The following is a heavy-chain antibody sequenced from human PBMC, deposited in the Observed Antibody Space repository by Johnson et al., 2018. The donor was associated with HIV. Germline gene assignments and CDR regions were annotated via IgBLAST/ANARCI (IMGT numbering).Heavy chain of an antibody. D-gene: IGHD5-24*01. CDR2: IFSGGST. CDR3: ARACRDGYTCDAFDI. CDR1: GVTVSSNY. V-gene: IGHV3-66*01. Sequence: VQLVESGGGLVQPGGSLRLSCAASGVTVSSNYMTWVRQAPGKGLAWVSVIFSGGSTNYVASVRGRFPISRDNSKNTLYLQMNSLRAEDTAVYYCARACRDGYTCDAFDIWGQGTMVTVSS. J-gene: IGHJ3*02.